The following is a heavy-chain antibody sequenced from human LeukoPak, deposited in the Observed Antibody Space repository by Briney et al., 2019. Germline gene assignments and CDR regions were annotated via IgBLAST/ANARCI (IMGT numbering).Heavy chain of an antibody. CDR3: ARGYGDSKRGLSDY. CDR1: GFTFSSYS. CDR2: ITNSGNSK. V-gene: IGHV3-48*01. J-gene: IGHJ4*02. D-gene: IGHD2-15*01. Sequence: GGSLRLSRAASGFTFSSYSMNWVRQAPGKGLEWVSYITNSGNSKSYADSVKGRFTISRDNSKNTLFLQMNSLRAEDTAVYYCARGYGDSKRGLSDYWGQGTLVTVSS.